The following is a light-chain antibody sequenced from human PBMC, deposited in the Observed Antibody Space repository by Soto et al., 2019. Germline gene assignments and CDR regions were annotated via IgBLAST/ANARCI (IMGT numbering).Light chain of an antibody. V-gene: IGKV3-15*01. Sequence: EIVMTQSPATLSVSPGERVSLSFRASQSVSSTLASYHKNPGPAPRLLIYETPTRATTTPARFSSSGSATEFTLHISGLQSEASAVYSCQQYKNWLPYTFGQGTTVDI. CDR2: ETP. J-gene: IGKJ2*01. CDR1: QSVSST. CDR3: QQYKNWLPYT.